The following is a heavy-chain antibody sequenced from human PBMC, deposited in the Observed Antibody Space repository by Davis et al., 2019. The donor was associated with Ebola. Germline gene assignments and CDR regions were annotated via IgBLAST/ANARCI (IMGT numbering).Heavy chain of an antibody. D-gene: IGHD3-16*01. CDR3: ARARSGGSNVYYGRAFDI. CDR2: IHPGNGNT. CDR1: GYTFTNYY. V-gene: IGHV1/OR15-3*03. Sequence: ASVKVSCKASGYTFTNYYMHWVRQAPGQGLEWVGWIHPGNGNTKYSQNFQGRVTITRDPSASTVYMELSSLRSEDTAVYYCARARSGGSNVYYGRAFDIWGQGTMVTVSS. J-gene: IGHJ3*02.